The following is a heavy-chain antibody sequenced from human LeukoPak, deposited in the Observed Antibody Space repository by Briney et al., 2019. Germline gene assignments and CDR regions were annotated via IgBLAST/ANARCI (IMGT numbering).Heavy chain of an antibody. Sequence: GRSLRLSCAASGFTFSSYGIHWVRQAPGKGLEWVAVIWYDGSNKYYADSVKGRFTISRDNSKNTLYLQMNSLRAEDTAVYYCARDTVPAATHYYYGMDVWGQGTTVSVSS. J-gene: IGHJ6*02. CDR3: ARDTVPAATHYYYGMDV. CDR2: IWYDGSNK. D-gene: IGHD2-2*01. CDR1: GFTFSSYG. V-gene: IGHV3-33*01.